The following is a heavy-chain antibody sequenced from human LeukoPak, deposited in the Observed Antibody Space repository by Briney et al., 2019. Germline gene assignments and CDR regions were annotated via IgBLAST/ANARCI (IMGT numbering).Heavy chain of an antibody. J-gene: IGHJ3*02. CDR1: GFTVSSNY. V-gene: IGHV3-53*01. D-gene: IGHD3-22*01. CDR3: ARDLAVYDSSGYYAFDI. CDR2: IYSGGST. Sequence: PGGSLRLSCAASGFTVSSNYMSWVHQAPGKGLEWVSVIYSGGSTYYADSVKGRFTISRDNSKNTLYLQMNSLRAEDTAVYYCARDLAVYDSSGYYAFDIWGQGTMVTVSS.